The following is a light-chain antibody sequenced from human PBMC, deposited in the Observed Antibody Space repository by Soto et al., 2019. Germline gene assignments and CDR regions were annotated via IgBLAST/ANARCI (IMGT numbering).Light chain of an antibody. CDR2: GAS. Sequence: DIQMTQSPSTLSASVGGRFTITCRASQSVGTWVAWYQQKPGKAPKLLIYGASNLESGVPSRFSGSGSGTEFTLTITTLQPDDFATYFCQLYNRNTWRFGPGTKVDIK. CDR1: QSVGTW. CDR3: QLYNRNTWR. V-gene: IGKV1-5*01. J-gene: IGKJ1*01.